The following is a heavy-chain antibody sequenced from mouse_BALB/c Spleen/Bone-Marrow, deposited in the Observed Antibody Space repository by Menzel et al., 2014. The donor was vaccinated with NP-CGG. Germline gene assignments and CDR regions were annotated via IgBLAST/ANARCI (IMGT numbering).Heavy chain of an antibody. CDR3: ARRGITRLLDY. Sequence: EVQLVESGGGLVKPGGSLKLSCAASGFTFSSYAMSWVRQTPEKRLEWVATISSGGSSIYYPDSVKGRFTISRDSAKNTLYLQMSSLRSEDTAMYYCARRGITRLLDYWGQGTTLTVSS. J-gene: IGHJ2*01. CDR2: ISSGGSSI. CDR1: GFTFSSYA. D-gene: IGHD2-4*01. V-gene: IGHV5-9-3*01.